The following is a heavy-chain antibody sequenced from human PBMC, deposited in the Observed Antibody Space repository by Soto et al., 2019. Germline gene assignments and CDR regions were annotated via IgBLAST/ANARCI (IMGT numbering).Heavy chain of an antibody. V-gene: IGHV1-2*04. J-gene: IGHJ4*02. CDR3: AGYCSSTSCYSRY. CDR2: INPNSGGT. D-gene: IGHD2-2*01. Sequence: ASVKVSCKASGYTFTGYYMHWVRQAPGQGLEWMGWINPNSGGTNYAQKFQGWVTMTRDTSISTAYMELSRLRSDDTAVYYCAGYCSSTSCYSRYWGQGTLVTVSS. CDR1: GYTFTGYY.